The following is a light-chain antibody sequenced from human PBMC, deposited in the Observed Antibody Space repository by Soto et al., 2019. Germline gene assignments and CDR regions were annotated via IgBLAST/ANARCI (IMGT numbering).Light chain of an antibody. V-gene: IGKV1-5*03. J-gene: IGKJ2*01. CDR1: QGISGW. CDR3: KQYETYFRT. Sequence: DIQMTQSPSTLSASVGDRVTITCRASQGISGWLAWYQQKPGKAPRLLIYKASSLESGVTSRFSGSGFGTEFTIIISSMQTDDFGPYYCKQYETYFRTFGKGKKLEIK. CDR2: KAS.